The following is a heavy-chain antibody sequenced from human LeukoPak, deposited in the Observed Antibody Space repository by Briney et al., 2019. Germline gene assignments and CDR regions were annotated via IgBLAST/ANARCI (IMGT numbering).Heavy chain of an antibody. J-gene: IGHJ3*02. CDR1: GGSFSGYY. D-gene: IGHD3-22*01. CDR3: ARAGSGYYFSFRAFDI. V-gene: IGHV4-34*01. Sequence: SETLSPTCAVYGGSFSGYYWSWIRQPPGKGLEWIGEINHSGSTNYNPSLKSRVTISVDTSKIQFSLKLSSVTAADTAVYYCARAGSGYYFSFRAFDIWGQGTMVTVSS. CDR2: INHSGST.